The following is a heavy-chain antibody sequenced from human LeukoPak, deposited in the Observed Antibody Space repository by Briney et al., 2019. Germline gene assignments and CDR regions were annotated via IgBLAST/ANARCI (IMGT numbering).Heavy chain of an antibody. CDR1: GFTFDDYG. J-gene: IGHJ4*02. D-gene: IGHD3-22*01. CDR2: INWNGGST. Sequence: GGSLRLSCAACGFTFDDYGMSWVRQAPGKGLEWVSGINWNGGSTGYADSVKGRFTISRDNAKNSLYLQMNSLRAEDTALYYCARDPNYYDSSGTADYWGQGTLVTVSS. V-gene: IGHV3-20*04. CDR3: ARDPNYYDSSGTADY.